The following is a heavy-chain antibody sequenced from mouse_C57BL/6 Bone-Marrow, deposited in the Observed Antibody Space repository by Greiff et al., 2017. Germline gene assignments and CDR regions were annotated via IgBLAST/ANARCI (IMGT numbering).Heavy chain of an antibody. V-gene: IGHV1-81*01. CDR2: IYPRSGNT. CDR3: ASSNWDGFYYFDD. J-gene: IGHJ2*01. CDR1: GYTFTSYG. Sequence: VKLVESGAELARPGASVTLSCKASGYTFTSYGISWVKQRTGQGLEWIGEIYPRSGNTYYNEKFKGKATLTADKSSSTAYMELRSLTSEDSAVYFCASSNWDGFYYFDDWGQGTTLTVSS. D-gene: IGHD4-1*01.